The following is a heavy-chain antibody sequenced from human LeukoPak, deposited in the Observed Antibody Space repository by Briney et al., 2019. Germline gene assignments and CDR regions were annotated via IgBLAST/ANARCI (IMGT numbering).Heavy chain of an antibody. Sequence: SVKVSCKASGGTFSSYAISWVRQAPGQGLEWMGGIIPIFGTANYAQKFQGRVTITTDESTSTAYMELSSLRSEDTAVYYCARAPLSEQQQLLYMDVWGKGTTVTVSS. V-gene: IGHV1-69*05. J-gene: IGHJ6*03. CDR1: GGTFSSYA. CDR2: IIPIFGTA. D-gene: IGHD6-13*01. CDR3: ARAPLSEQQQLLYMDV.